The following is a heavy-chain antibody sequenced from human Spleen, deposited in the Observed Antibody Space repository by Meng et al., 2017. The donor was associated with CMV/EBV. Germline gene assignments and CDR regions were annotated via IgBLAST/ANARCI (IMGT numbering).Heavy chain of an antibody. Sequence: GGSLRLSCAASGFTFSSYWMHWVRQAPGKGLVWVSRINSGGSSTSYADSVKGRFTISRDNAKNTLYLQMNSLRAEDTAVYYCARDYNTYDFWSGYPDYWGQGTLVTVSS. D-gene: IGHD3-3*01. V-gene: IGHV3-74*01. CDR3: ARDYNTYDFWSGYPDY. J-gene: IGHJ4*02. CDR1: GFTFSSYW. CDR2: INSGGSST.